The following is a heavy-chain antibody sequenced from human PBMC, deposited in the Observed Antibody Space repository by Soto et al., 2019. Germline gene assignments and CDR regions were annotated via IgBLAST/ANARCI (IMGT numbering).Heavy chain of an antibody. CDR2: IRNRIYSFTT. Sequence: EVQLVESGGGLVQPGGSLRVSCAASGFTFSDHYMEWVRQAPGKGLEWVGRIRNRIYSFTTEYAASVKDRFTISRDNSRNSLSLQMNSLKTEDTAVYYCATSASRPNNSWSGFDFWGQGTLVSVSS. J-gene: IGHJ4*02. CDR3: ATSASRPNNSWSGFDF. CDR1: GFTFSDHY. D-gene: IGHD1-1*01. V-gene: IGHV3-72*01.